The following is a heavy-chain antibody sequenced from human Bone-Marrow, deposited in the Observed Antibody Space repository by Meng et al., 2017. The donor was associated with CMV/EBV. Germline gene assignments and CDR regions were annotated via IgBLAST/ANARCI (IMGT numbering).Heavy chain of an antibody. CDR3: ARVGRAPLRSGIIVVVPAAPSDY. CDR1: GYTFSNYG. J-gene: IGHJ4*02. D-gene: IGHD2-2*01. V-gene: IGHV1-2*02. Sequence: ASVKVSCKGSGYTFSNYGFSWVRQAPGQGLEWMGWINPNSGGTNYAQKFQGRVTMTRDTSISTAYMELSRLRSDDTAVYYCARVGRAPLRSGIIVVVPAAPSDYWGQGTLVTVSS. CDR2: INPNSGGT.